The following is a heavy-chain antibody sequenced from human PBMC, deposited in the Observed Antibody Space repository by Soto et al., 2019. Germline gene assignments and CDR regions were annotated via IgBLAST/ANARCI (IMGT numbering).Heavy chain of an antibody. CDR3: ARRGYYAISAFDI. V-gene: IGHV4-31*03. J-gene: IGHJ3*02. Sequence: PSETLSLTCTVSGGSISSGGYYWSWIRQHPGKGLEWIGYIYNTGSSYHNPSLKSRVAISVDTSNNQFSLKLSSVTDADTAVYYCARRGYYAISAFDIWGQGTMVTVSS. D-gene: IGHD2-8*01. CDR1: GGSISSGGYY. CDR2: IYNTGSS.